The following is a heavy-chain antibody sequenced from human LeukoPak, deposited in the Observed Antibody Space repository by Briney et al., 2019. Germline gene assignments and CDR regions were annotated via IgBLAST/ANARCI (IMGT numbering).Heavy chain of an antibody. V-gene: IGHV3-48*01. Sequence: PVGCLRLSCTAPGFTFTSYSMNWVRQAPGKGLEWVSYISTSSSTIYNADSVKGRFTISRDDAKNSLYLQMNSVRVEDTAVYYCARDPPSGGFDSWGQGTLVTVSS. CDR2: ISTSSSTI. CDR1: GFTFTSYS. J-gene: IGHJ4*02. D-gene: IGHD3-16*01. CDR3: ARDPPSGGFDS.